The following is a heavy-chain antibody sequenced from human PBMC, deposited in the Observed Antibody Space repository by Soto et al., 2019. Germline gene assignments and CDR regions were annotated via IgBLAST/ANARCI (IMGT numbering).Heavy chain of an antibody. D-gene: IGHD3-3*01. Sequence: SETLSLTCTVSGGSISSSSYYWGWIRQPPGKGLEWIGSIYYSGSTYYNPSLKSRVTISVDTSKNQFSLKLSSVTAADTAVYYCASLRPPPDFWSGYYWGDNGMDVWGQGTTVTVSS. CDR3: ASLRPPPDFWSGYYWGDNGMDV. V-gene: IGHV4-39*01. CDR1: GGSISSSSYY. CDR2: IYYSGST. J-gene: IGHJ6*02.